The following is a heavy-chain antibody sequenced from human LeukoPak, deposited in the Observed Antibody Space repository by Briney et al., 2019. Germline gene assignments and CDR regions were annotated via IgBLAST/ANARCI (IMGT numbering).Heavy chain of an antibody. CDR2: IYTSGST. J-gene: IGHJ4*02. D-gene: IGHD2-2*02. V-gene: IGHV4-61*02. CDR1: GGSISSGSYY. Sequence: SQTLSLTCTVSGGSISSGSYYWSWIRQPAGKGLEWIGRIYTSGSTNYNPSLKSRVTISVDTSKNQFSLKLSSVTAADTAVYYCARLRRYCSSTSCYTLDYWGQGTLVTVSS. CDR3: ARLRRYCSSTSCYTLDY.